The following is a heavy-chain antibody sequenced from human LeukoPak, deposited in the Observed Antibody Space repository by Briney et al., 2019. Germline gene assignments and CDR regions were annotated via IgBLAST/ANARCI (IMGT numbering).Heavy chain of an antibody. CDR2: ISSSGTTK. V-gene: IGHV3-11*04. D-gene: IGHD2-2*01. J-gene: IGHJ5*02. CDR3: AKGLSVVVPAASANWLDP. CDR1: GFTVSSNY. Sequence: PGGSLRLSCAASGFTVSSNYMSWVRQAPGKGLEWISYISSSGTTKYYADSVGGRFTISRDNAKNSLYLQMNSLRAEDAAVYYCAKGLSVVVPAASANWLDPWGQGTLVTVSS.